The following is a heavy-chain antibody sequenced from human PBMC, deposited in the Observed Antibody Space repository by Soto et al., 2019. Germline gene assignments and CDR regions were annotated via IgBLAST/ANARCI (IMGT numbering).Heavy chain of an antibody. Sequence: ASVKVSCKASGGTFSSYAISWVRQAPGQGLEWMGGIIPIFGTANYAQKFQGRVTITADESTSTAYMELSSLRSEDTAVYYCGSGGSYGHYYYYGMDVWGQGTTVTVSS. CDR1: GGTFSSYA. CDR3: GSGGSYGHYYYYGMDV. V-gene: IGHV1-69*13. J-gene: IGHJ6*02. CDR2: IIPIFGTA. D-gene: IGHD5-18*01.